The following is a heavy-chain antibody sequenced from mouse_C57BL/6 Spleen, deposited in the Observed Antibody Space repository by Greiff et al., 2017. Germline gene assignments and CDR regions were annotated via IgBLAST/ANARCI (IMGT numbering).Heavy chain of an antibody. D-gene: IGHD2-1*01. CDR1: GYTFTSYW. J-gene: IGHJ4*01. CDR3: ARSPRYYGNYYYAMDY. CDR2: IDPSDSYT. V-gene: IGHV1-50*01. Sequence: QVQLQQPGAELVKPGASVKLSCKASGYTFTSYWMQWVKQRPGQGLEWIGEIDPSDSYTKYNQKFKGKATLTVDTSSRTAYMQLSILTSEDAAVSYCARSPRYYGNYYYAMDYWGQGTSVTVSS.